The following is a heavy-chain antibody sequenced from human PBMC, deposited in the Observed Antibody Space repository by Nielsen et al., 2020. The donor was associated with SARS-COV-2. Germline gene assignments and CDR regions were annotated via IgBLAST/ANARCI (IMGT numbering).Heavy chain of an antibody. CDR1: GFTFSSYA. J-gene: IGHJ4*02. V-gene: IGHV3-23*01. CDR2: ISGSGGST. Sequence: GESLKISCAASGFTFSSYAMSWVRQAPGKGLEWVSAISGSGGSTYYADSVKGRFTISRDNSKNTLYLQMNSLRAEDTAVYYCAKEGCTNGVCYLYYFDYWGQGTLVTVSS. D-gene: IGHD2-8*01. CDR3: AKEGCTNGVCYLYYFDY.